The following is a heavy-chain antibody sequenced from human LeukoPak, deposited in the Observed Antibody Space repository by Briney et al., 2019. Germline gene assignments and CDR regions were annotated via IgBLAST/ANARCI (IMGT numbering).Heavy chain of an antibody. Sequence: SETLSLTCILSGGSISSYYWSWLGQSAGKGLEGIGYITYTGSTDYVPSLKSRFTISVDTSSNQFSLRLNSVTAADTAVYYCAISYSFEYVWEYWGQGTPVTVSS. CDR1: GGSISSYY. V-gene: IGHV4-59*01. CDR2: ITYTGST. CDR3: AISYSFEYVWEY. D-gene: IGHD3-16*01. J-gene: IGHJ4*02.